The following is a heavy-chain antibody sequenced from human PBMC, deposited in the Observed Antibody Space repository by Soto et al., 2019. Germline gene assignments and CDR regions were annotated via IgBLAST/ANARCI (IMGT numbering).Heavy chain of an antibody. Sequence: QVQLVQSGAEVKNPGSSVKVSCTASGGTFSSYAISWVRQAPGQELEWMGGIIHIFGTANYAQKFKGRVTIAEDESPSTANMELCKLRSEDTAVCYWSRSQGSRYYYYYYGIDGWGQGTTVTVSS. J-gene: IGHJ6*02. V-gene: IGHV1-69*01. CDR3: SRSQGSRYYYYYYGIDG. CDR2: IIHIFGTA. CDR1: GGTFSSYA.